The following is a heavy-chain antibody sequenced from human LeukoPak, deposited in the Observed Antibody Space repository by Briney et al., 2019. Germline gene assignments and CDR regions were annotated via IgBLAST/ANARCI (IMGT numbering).Heavy chain of an antibody. CDR1: GGSISSYY. Sequence: PSETLSLTCTVSGGSISSYYWSWIRQPAGKGLEWIGRTYTSGSTNYNPSLKSRVTMSVDTSKNQFSLKLSSVTAADTAVYYCAREPYAYDFWSGYYRAWFDPWGQGTLVTVSS. D-gene: IGHD3-3*01. CDR3: AREPYAYDFWSGYYRAWFDP. J-gene: IGHJ5*02. CDR2: TYTSGST. V-gene: IGHV4-4*07.